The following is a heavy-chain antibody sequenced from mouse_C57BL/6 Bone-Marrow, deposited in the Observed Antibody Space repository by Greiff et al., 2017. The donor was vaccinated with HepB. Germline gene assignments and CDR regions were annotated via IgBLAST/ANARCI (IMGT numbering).Heavy chain of an antibody. V-gene: IGHV1-55*01. CDR3: ARFYYGSSSCY. Sequence: QVQLQQPGAELVKPGASVKMSCKASGYTFTSYWITWVKQRPGQGLEWIGDIYPGSGSTNYNEKFKSKATLTVDTSSSTAYMQLSSLTSVDSAVYYCARFYYGSSSCYWGQGTTLTVSS. CDR1: GYTFTSYW. J-gene: IGHJ2*01. CDR2: IYPGSGST. D-gene: IGHD1-1*01.